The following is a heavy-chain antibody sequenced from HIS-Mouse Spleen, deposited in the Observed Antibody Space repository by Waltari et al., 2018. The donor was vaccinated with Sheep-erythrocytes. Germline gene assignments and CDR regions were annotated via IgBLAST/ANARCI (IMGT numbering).Heavy chain of an antibody. J-gene: IGHJ4*02. D-gene: IGHD5-18*01. CDR3: ARHKDTAMVHFDY. CDR2: IYYSGST. CDR1: GGSISSSSYY. V-gene: IGHV4-39*01. Sequence: QLQLQESGPGLVKPSETLSLTCTVSGGSISSSSYYWGWIRQPPGKGLEWIGSIYYSGSTYYHPSLKSRVTISVDTSKNQFSLKLSSVTAADTAVYYCARHKDTAMVHFDYWGQGTLVTVSS.